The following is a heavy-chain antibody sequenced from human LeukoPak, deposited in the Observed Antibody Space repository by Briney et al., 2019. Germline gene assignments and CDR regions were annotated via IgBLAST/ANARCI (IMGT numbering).Heavy chain of an antibody. CDR2: IYYSGST. V-gene: IGHV4-59*08. Sequence: SSETLSLTCTVSGGSISSYYWSWIRQPPGKGLEWIGYIYYSGSTNYNASLESRVTISVDTTKNQFSLMLSTVTAADTAADYYWRHRYRDPFFDYWGQGTLVTDSS. D-gene: IGHD1-20*01. CDR3: WRHRYRDPFFDY. CDR1: GGSISSYY. J-gene: IGHJ4*02.